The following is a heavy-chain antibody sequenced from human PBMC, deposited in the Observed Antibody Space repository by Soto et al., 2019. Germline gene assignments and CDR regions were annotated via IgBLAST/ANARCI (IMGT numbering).Heavy chain of an antibody. V-gene: IGHV1-3*01. CDR1: GYTFTSYA. CDR3: ARENSGYDSGFDY. CDR2: INAGNGNT. D-gene: IGHD5-12*01. J-gene: IGHJ4*02. Sequence: ASVKVSCKASGYTFTSYAMHWVRQAPGQRLEWMGWINAGNGNTKYSQKFQGRVTMTRDTSISTAYMELSRLRSDDTAVYYCARENSGYDSGFDYWGQGTLVTVSS.